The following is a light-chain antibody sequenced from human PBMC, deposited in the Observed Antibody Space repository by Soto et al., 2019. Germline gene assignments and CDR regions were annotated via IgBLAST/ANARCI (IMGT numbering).Light chain of an antibody. J-gene: IGLJ2*01. CDR3: SSYTSSSTNVV. Sequence: QSALTQPASVSGSPGQSVTISCTGTSSDVGGYNYVSWYQQHPGKAPKLMIYDVSNRPSGVSNRFSGSRSGNTASRTLSGLQAEAEADYYCSSYTSSSTNVVFGGGTKLTVL. V-gene: IGLV2-14*01. CDR2: DVS. CDR1: SSDVGGYNY.